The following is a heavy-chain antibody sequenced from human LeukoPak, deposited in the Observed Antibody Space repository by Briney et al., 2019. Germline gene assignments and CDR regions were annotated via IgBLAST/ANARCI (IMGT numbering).Heavy chain of an antibody. CDR3: ARDLGGSYSSETWFDP. V-gene: IGHV4-34*01. D-gene: IGHD1-26*01. J-gene: IGHJ5*02. CDR2: INHSGST. Sequence: SETLSLTCAAYGGSFSGYYWSWIRQPPGKGLEWIGEINHSGSTNYNPSLKSRVTISVDTSKNRFSLRLSSVTAADTAVYYCARDLGGSYSSETWFDPWGQGTLVTVSS. CDR1: GGSFSGYY.